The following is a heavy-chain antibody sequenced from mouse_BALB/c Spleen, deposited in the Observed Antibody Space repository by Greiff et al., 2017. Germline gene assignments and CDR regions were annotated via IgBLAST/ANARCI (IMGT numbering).Heavy chain of an antibody. Sequence: LQQPGSELVRPGASVKLSCKASGYTFTSYWMHWVKQRHGQGLEWIGNIYPGSGSTNYDEKFKSKGTLTVDTSSSTAYMHLSSLTSEDSAVYYCTRGNGNYEFAYWGQGTLVTVSA. CDR2: IYPGSGST. CDR3: TRGNGNYEFAY. J-gene: IGHJ3*01. V-gene: IGHV1S22*01. D-gene: IGHD2-1*01. CDR1: GYTFTSYW.